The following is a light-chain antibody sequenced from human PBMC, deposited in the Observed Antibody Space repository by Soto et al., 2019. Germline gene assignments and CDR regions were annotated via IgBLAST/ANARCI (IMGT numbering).Light chain of an antibody. CDR1: SSDVGGYNY. CDR2: EVS. Sequence: QSVLTQPASVSGSPGQSITISCTGTSSDVGGYNYVSWYQQHPGKAPKLMIYEVSNRPSGVSNRFSGSKSGNTASLTISGLQAEDEADYYCSSYTSSTRTSYVFGTGTKVTVL. J-gene: IGLJ1*01. CDR3: SSYTSSTRTSYV. V-gene: IGLV2-14*01.